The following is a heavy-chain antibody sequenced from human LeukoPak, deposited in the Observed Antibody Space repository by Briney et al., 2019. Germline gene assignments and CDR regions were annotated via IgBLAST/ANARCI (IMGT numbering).Heavy chain of an antibody. J-gene: IGHJ6*03. CDR2: IYYSGST. CDR1: GYSISSGYY. Sequence: SETLSLTCTVSGYSISSGYYRGWIRQPPGKGLEWIGYIYYSGSTNYNPSLKSRVTISVDTSKNQFSLKLSSVTAADTAVYYCARGHYSYASPHYYYYMDVWGKGTTVTVSS. D-gene: IGHD5-18*01. V-gene: IGHV4-61*01. CDR3: ARGHYSYASPHYYYYMDV.